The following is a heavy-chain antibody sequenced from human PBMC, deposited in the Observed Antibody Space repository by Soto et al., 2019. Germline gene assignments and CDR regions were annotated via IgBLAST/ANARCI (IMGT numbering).Heavy chain of an antibody. D-gene: IGHD3-3*01. CDR2: IKQDGSEK. CDR3: VFQYYDFWSGYPPYFDY. J-gene: IGHJ4*02. V-gene: IGHV3-7*01. Sequence: GGSLRLSCAASGFTFSSYWMSWVRQAPGKGLEWVANIKQDGSEKYYVDSVKGRFTISRDNAKNSLYLQMNSLRAEDTAVYYCVFQYYDFWSGYPPYFDYWGQGTLVTVSS. CDR1: GFTFSSYW.